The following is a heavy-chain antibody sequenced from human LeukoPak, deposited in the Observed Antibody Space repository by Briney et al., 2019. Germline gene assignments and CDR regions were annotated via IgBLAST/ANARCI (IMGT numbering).Heavy chain of an antibody. D-gene: IGHD3-3*01. J-gene: IGHJ3*02. Sequence: PSETLSLTCTVSGGSLSSYYWSWIRQPPGKGLEWIGYIYYSGSTNYNPSLKSRVTISVDTSKNQFSLKLSSVTAADTAVYYCARVRHITIFGVVQSPLFDIWGQGTMVTVSS. CDR2: IYYSGST. CDR3: ARVRHITIFGVVQSPLFDI. V-gene: IGHV4-59*01. CDR1: GGSLSSYY.